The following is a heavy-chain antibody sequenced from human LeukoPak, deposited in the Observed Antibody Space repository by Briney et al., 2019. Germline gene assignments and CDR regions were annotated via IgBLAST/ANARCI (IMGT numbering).Heavy chain of an antibody. J-gene: IGHJ3*02. CDR2: IVVGSGNT. Sequence: GTSVNVSCKSSVFTFTRSAMQWVRQARGQRLEGIGWIVVGSGNTNYAQTFQERVTITRDMSTSTAYMELSSLRSEDTAVYYCAAADYYDSSGYYPYAFHIWGQGTMVTVSS. CDR1: VFTFTRSA. D-gene: IGHD3-22*01. V-gene: IGHV1-58*02. CDR3: AAADYYDSSGYYPYAFHI.